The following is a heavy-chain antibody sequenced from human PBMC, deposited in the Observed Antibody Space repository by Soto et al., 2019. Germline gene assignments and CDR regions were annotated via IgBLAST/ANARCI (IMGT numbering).Heavy chain of an antibody. J-gene: IGHJ4*02. D-gene: IGHD3-16*02. V-gene: IGHV1-3*01. Sequence: QVQLVQSGAEVKKPGASVKVSCKASGYTFTSYAMHWVRQAPGQRLEWMGWINAGNGNTKYSQKFQGRVTITRDTSASTAYMELSSLRSEDTAVYYCAGGQIWGSYRPLFDYWGQGTLVTVSS. CDR3: AGGQIWGSYRPLFDY. CDR1: GYTFTSYA. CDR2: INAGNGNT.